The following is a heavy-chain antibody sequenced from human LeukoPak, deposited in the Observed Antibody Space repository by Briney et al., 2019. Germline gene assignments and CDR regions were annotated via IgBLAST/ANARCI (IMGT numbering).Heavy chain of an antibody. CDR2: INPNSGGT. D-gene: IGHD5-18*01. V-gene: IGHV1-2*02. CDR1: GYTFTGYY. J-gene: IGHJ5*02. CDR3: ASDTTMINRWWFDP. Sequence: ASVKVSCKASGYTFTGYYMHWVRQAPGQGLEWMGWINPNSGGTNYAQKFQGRVTMTRDTSISTAYMELSRLRSDDTAVYYCASDTTMINRWWFDPWGQGTLVTVSS.